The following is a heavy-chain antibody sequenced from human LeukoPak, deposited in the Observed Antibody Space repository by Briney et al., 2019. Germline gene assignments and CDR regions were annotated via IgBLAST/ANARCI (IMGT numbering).Heavy chain of an antibody. CDR3: ARDPPPHSSSYWGSYSYYYIDV. CDR2: INPNSSDT. CDR1: GYTFTGYY. D-gene: IGHD3-22*01. J-gene: IGHJ6*03. Sequence: GASVKVSCKASGYTFTGYYIHWVRQAPGQGLEWMGRINPNSSDTNYAQKFQGRVTMTRDTSISTAYMELSSLRSDDTAVYYCARDPPPHSSSYWGSYSYYYIDVWGKGTTVTVSS. V-gene: IGHV1-2*06.